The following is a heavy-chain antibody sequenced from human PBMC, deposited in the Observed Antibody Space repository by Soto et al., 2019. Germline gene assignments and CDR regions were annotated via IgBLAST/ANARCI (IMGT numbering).Heavy chain of an antibody. CDR1: GYTFTTYG. J-gene: IGHJ6*02. D-gene: IGHD2-2*01. V-gene: IGHV1-18*04. CDR3: AREVGNMDV. Sequence: ASVKVSCKASGYTFTTYGINWVRQAPGQGLEWMGWVSPYNGDTSYAQKVQGRVTMTTDTSTRTAYLELRSLRSDDTALYYCAREVGNMDVWGQGTTVTVYS. CDR2: VSPYNGDT.